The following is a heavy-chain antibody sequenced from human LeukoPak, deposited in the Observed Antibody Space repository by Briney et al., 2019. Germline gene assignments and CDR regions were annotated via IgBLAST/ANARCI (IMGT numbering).Heavy chain of an antibody. V-gene: IGHV3-7*01. CDR2: IKPDGNEK. CDR1: GFIFSNYW. J-gene: IGHJ4*02. Sequence: GGSLRLSCAASGFIFSNYWMNWVRQAPGKGLEWVANIKPDGNEKNYVDSVKGRFTISRDNAKNSLYLQVNSLTVEDSAVYYCVRGNTYIGICLLDHWGLGTLVTVSS. CDR3: VRGNTYIGICLLDH. D-gene: IGHD2/OR15-2a*01.